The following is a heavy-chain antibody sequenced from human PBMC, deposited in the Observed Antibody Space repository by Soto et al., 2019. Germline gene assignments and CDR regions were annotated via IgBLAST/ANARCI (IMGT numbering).Heavy chain of an antibody. CDR1: GFTFSGYS. CDR3: ARGTADYYDSSGYFDC. Sequence: GSLRLSCAASGFTFSGYSMNWVRQAPGKGLEWVSSISSSSSYIYYADSVKGRVTISRDNAKNSLILQMNRLRAEDTAVYYCARGTADYYDSSGYFDCWGQGTLVTVSS. D-gene: IGHD3-22*01. J-gene: IGHJ4*02. V-gene: IGHV3-21*01. CDR2: ISSSSSYI.